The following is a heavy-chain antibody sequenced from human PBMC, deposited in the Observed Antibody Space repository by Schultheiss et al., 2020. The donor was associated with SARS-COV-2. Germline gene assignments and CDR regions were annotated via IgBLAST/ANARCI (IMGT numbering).Heavy chain of an antibody. CDR3: ARGGVLGKRWFDP. CDR1: GGSISSYY. CDR2: IYYSGST. V-gene: IGHV4-59*12. Sequence: SQTLSLTCTVSGGSISSYYWSWIRQPPGKGLEWIGYIYYSGSTNYNPSLKSRVTISVDKSKNQFSLKLSSVTAADTAVYYCARGGVLGKRWFDPWGQGTLVTVSS. D-gene: IGHD7-27*01. J-gene: IGHJ5*02.